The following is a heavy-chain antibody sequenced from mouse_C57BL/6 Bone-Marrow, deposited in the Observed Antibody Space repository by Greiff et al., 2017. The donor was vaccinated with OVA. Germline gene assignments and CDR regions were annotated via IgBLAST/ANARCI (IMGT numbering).Heavy chain of an antibody. V-gene: IGHV1-74*01. CDR2: IHPSDSDT. CDR1: GYTFTSYW. J-gene: IGHJ4*01. D-gene: IGHD3-2*02. Sequence: QVQLQQPGAELVKPGASVKVSCKASGYTFTSYWMHWVKQRPGQGLEWIGRIHPSDSDTNYNQQFKGKATVTVDKSSSTAYMQLSSLTSEDSAVYYCAIATAQAPFYYAMDDWGQGTSVTVSS. CDR3: AIATAQAPFYYAMDD.